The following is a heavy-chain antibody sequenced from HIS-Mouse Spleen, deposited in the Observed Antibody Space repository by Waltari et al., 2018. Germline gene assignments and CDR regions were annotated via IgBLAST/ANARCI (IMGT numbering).Heavy chain of an antibody. CDR2: IYYSGST. V-gene: IGHV4-39*07. Sequence: QLQLQESGPGLVKPSETLSLTCPVPGRSIRSSSSYLGWIRQPPGKGLEWIGSIYYSGSTYYNPSLKSRVTISVDTSKNQFSLKLSSVTAADTAVYYCAREIPYSSSWYDWYFDLWGRGTLVTVSS. J-gene: IGHJ2*01. CDR1: GRSIRSSSSY. CDR3: AREIPYSSSWYDWYFDL. D-gene: IGHD6-13*01.